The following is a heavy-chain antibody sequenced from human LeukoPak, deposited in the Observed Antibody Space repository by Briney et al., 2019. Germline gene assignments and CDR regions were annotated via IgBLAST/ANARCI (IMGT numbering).Heavy chain of an antibody. D-gene: IGHD1-26*01. CDR2: IRHDGSNK. V-gene: IGHV3-30*02. CDR3: AKDRSGSFHTAGDY. Sequence: PGGSLRLSCVASGFTFNAFGMHWVRQAPGKGLEWVAFIRHDGSNKYYADSVKGRFTISKDNSKNTLYLQMNSLRTEDTAVYYCAKDRSGSFHTAGDYWGQGTLVTVSS. J-gene: IGHJ4*02. CDR1: GFTFNAFG.